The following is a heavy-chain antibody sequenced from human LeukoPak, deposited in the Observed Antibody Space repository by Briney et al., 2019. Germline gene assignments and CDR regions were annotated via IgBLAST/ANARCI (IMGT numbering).Heavy chain of an antibody. Sequence: GGSLRLSCAVSGFTFSNFWMSWVRQAPGRGLEWVSNIHPEGNEKYHVESVKGRFTISRDNTKNLLFLQMNGLRAEDTAVYYCAGGDDLSGDDWGQGTMVTVSS. V-gene: IGHV3-7*04. J-gene: IGHJ4*02. CDR1: GFTFSNFW. CDR2: IHPEGNEK. D-gene: IGHD1-1*01. CDR3: AGGDDLSGDD.